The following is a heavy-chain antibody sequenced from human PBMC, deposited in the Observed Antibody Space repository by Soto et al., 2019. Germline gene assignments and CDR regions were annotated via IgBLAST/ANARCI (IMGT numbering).Heavy chain of an antibody. CDR2: ISGSGGST. CDR1: GFTFSSYA. CDR3: AKGGGGSYSSDAFDI. D-gene: IGHD1-26*01. Sequence: EVRLLESGGGLVQPGGSLRLSCAASGFTFSSYAMNWVRQAPGKGLEWVSAISGSGGSTYYADSVKGRFTISRDNSKNTLCLPRNSLSAGETAVNEWAKGGGGSYSSDAFDIWGQGTMVTVSS. V-gene: IGHV3-23*01. J-gene: IGHJ3*02.